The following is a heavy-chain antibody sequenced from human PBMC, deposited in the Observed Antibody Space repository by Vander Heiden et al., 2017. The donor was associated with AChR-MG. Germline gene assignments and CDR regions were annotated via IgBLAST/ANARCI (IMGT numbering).Heavy chain of an antibody. CDR1: GFPFSSFG. V-gene: IGHV3-30*18. CDR3: AKGHLSGVSYPCWFDP. D-gene: IGHD2-15*01. CDR2: IAYDGSNK. Sequence: QVQLVESGGGVVQPGNSLRPSCAASGFPFSSFGMPWVRQAPGKGLECVAVIAYDGSNKFYADSVKGRFTISRDNSKNTMYLQMNSLRAEDTAVYYCAKGHLSGVSYPCWFDPWGQGTLVTVSS. J-gene: IGHJ5*02.